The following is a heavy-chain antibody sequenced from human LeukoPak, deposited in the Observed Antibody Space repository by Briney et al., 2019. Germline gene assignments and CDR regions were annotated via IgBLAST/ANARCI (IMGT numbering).Heavy chain of an antibody. D-gene: IGHD5-18*01. J-gene: IGHJ4*02. V-gene: IGHV3-30*02. CDR1: GFIFSNSV. CDR2: IRKDGSGT. CDR3: AKGDSYGFDY. Sequence: GGSLRLSCVASGFIFSNSVMHWVRQAPGKGLEWVAFIRKDGSGTYYADSVKGRFTISKDNSKSTVHLQMSSLGAEDTAVYYCAKGDSYGFDYWGQGSLVTVSS.